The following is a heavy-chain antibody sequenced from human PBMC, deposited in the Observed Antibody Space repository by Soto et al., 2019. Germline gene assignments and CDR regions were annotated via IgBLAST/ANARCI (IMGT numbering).Heavy chain of an antibody. CDR3: AKDRLGGNFDY. V-gene: IGHV3-23*01. CDR1: GFTFNNYA. CDR2: ISGTGGST. J-gene: IGHJ4*02. Sequence: EVQVLDSGGGLVQPGGSLRLSCAASGFTFNNYAMNWVRQAPGKGLEWVATISGTGGSTYYADSVKGRCTISRDNSKNTLYLQMNSLRVEDTAVDYCAKDRLGGNFDYWGQGTQVTVSS.